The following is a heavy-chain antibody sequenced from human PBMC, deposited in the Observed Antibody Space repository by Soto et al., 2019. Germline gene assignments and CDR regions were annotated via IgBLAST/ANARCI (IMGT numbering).Heavy chain of an antibody. V-gene: IGHV1-69*13. CDR2: IIPIFGTA. Sequence: SVKVSCKASGGTFSSYAISWVRQAPGQGLEWMGGIIPIFGTANYAQKFQGRVTITADESTSTAYMELSSLRSEDTAVYYCAREISGYCTNGVCYGYWFDPWGQGTLVTVS. CDR1: GGTFSSYA. J-gene: IGHJ5*02. CDR3: AREISGYCTNGVCYGYWFDP. D-gene: IGHD2-8*01.